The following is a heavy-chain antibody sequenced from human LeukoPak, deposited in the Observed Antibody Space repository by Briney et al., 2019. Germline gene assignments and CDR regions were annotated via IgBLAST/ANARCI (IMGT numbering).Heavy chain of an antibody. CDR2: ISGSGGST. J-gene: IGHJ4*02. Sequence: QSGGSLRLSCAASGFTVSSSYMTWVRQAPGEGLEWVSAISGSGGSTYYADSVKGRFTISRDNSKNTLYLQMNSLRAEDTAVYYCAKEMGLRLGELSYDYWGQGTLVTVSS. D-gene: IGHD3-16*02. CDR1: GFTVSSSY. V-gene: IGHV3-23*01. CDR3: AKEMGLRLGELSYDY.